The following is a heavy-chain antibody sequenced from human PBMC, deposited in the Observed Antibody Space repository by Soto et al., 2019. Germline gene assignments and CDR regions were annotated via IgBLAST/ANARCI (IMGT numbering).Heavy chain of an antibody. CDR3: AKGGTDYYDSSGYHAFDI. Sequence: SVKVSCKASGGTFSSYAISWVRQAPGQGLEWMGGIIPIFGTANYAQKFQGRVTITADESTSTAYMELSSLRSEDTAVYYCAKGGTDYYDSSGYHAFDIWGQGTMVTVSS. CDR2: IIPIFGTA. J-gene: IGHJ3*02. D-gene: IGHD3-22*01. V-gene: IGHV1-69*13. CDR1: GGTFSSYA.